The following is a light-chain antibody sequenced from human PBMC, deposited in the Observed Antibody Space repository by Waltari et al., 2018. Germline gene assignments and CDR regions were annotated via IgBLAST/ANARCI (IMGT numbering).Light chain of an antibody. Sequence: DIQMTQSPSSLSASIGDRFTITCRASQSISSYVNWYQQRPGKVPKLLIYAASTLQSGVPSRFSGSGSGTDFTLTISSLQPEDFATYCCQQSYRLPYTFGQGTKLEMK. CDR2: AAS. CDR3: QQSYRLPYT. V-gene: IGKV1-39*01. CDR1: QSISSY. J-gene: IGKJ2*01.